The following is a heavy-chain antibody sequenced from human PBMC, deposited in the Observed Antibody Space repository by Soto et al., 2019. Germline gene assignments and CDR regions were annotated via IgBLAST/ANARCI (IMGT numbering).Heavy chain of an antibody. J-gene: IGHJ4*02. CDR3: FRDPKTGIAAAPKGPY. CDR1: GFTFSSYA. CDR2: ISGSGGST. V-gene: IGHV3-23*01. Sequence: GGSLRLSCAASGFTFSSYAMSWVRQAPGKGLEWVSAISGSGGSTYYADSVKGRFTISRDNSKNTLYLQMNSLRAEDTAVYYCFRDPKTGIAAAPKGPYWGQGTLVTVSS. D-gene: IGHD6-13*01.